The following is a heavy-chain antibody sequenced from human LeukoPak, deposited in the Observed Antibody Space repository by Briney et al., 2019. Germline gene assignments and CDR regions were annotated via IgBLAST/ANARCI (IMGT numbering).Heavy chain of an antibody. CDR3: ARAYCGGDCYSNYMDV. CDR2: IISSSSYI. Sequence: GGSLRLSCAASGFTFSSYSMNWVRQAPGKGLEWVSSIISSSSYIYYADSVKGRFTISRDNAKNSLYLQINSLRAEDTAVYYCARAYCGGDCYSNYMDVWAKGPTVTVSS. J-gene: IGHJ6*03. CDR1: GFTFSSYS. D-gene: IGHD2-21*02. V-gene: IGHV3-21*01.